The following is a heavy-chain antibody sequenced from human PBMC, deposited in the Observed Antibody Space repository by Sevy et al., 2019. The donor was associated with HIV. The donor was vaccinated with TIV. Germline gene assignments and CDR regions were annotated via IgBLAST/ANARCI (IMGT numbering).Heavy chain of an antibody. D-gene: IGHD4-17*01. CDR3: ASRNGYGDEGGAFDI. V-gene: IGHV3-23*01. CDR2: ISGSGGST. J-gene: IGHJ3*02. CDR1: GFTFSSYA. Sequence: GGSLRLSCAASGFTFSSYAMSWVRQAPGKGLEWVSAISGSGGSTYYADSVKGRFTISRANSKNTLYLQMNSLRAEDTAVYYCASRNGYGDEGGAFDIWGQGTMVTVSS.